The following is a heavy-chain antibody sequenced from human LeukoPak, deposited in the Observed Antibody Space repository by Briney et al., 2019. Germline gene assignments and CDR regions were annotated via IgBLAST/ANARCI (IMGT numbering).Heavy chain of an antibody. J-gene: IGHJ4*02. CDR1: GGSISSSTYY. Sequence: SETLSLTCTVSGGSISSSTYYWGWIRQPPGKGLEWIGSIYYSGSTYYNPSLKSRVTISVDTSKNQFSLKLSSVTAADTAVYYCARLGLDSSGYFRFDSWGQGTLVTVSS. CDR3: ARLGLDSSGYFRFDS. D-gene: IGHD3-22*01. CDR2: IYYSGST. V-gene: IGHV4-39*01.